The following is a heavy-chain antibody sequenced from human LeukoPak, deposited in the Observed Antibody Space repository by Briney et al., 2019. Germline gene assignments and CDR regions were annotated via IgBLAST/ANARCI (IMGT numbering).Heavy chain of an antibody. J-gene: IGHJ4*02. CDR3: AKDSAGYYDILTGPLDY. Sequence: PGGSLRLSCAVSGFTVSSNYMSWIRQAPGKGLEWVSVIYSGGSTYYADSVKGRFTISRDNSKNTLYLQMNSLRAEDTAVYYCAKDSAGYYDILTGPLDYWGQGTLVTVSS. V-gene: IGHV3-53*01. D-gene: IGHD3-9*01. CDR2: IYSGGST. CDR1: GFTVSSNY.